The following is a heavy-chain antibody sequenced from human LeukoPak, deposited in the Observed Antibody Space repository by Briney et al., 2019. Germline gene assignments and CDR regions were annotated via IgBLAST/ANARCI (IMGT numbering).Heavy chain of an antibody. Sequence: GGILRLSCAASGFTFDDYGMSWVRQAPGKGRWWVSGINWNGGSTGYADSVKGRFTISRDKAKNSLYLQMNSLRAEDTALYYCARGGWFGELLFDYWGQGTLVTVSS. CDR3: ARGGWFGELLFDY. CDR2: INWNGGST. CDR1: GFTFDDYG. D-gene: IGHD3-10*01. V-gene: IGHV3-20*04. J-gene: IGHJ4*02.